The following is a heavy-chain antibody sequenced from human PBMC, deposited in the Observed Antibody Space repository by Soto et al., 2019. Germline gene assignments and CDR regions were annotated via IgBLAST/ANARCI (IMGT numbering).Heavy chain of an antibody. D-gene: IGHD6-13*01. CDR3: SVGSSSWKESYYYYYYMDV. Sequence: GGSLRLSCAASGFTLSGYAMDWVRQAPGKGLEYVSGISSNGVGTYYANSVQGRFTISRDNSKNTVYLQMGSLRPEDMAVYYCSVGSSSWKESYYYYYYMDVWGKGTTVTVSS. CDR2: ISSNGVGT. V-gene: IGHV3-64*01. J-gene: IGHJ6*03. CDR1: GFTLSGYA.